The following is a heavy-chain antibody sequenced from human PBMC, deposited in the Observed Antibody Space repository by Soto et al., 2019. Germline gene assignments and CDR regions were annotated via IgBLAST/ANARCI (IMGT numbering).Heavy chain of an antibody. D-gene: IGHD6-13*01. CDR1: GGSLSSSSYY. CDR3: AREWQQLVSDY. V-gene: IGHV4-39*02. J-gene: IGHJ4*02. CDR2: IYYSGST. Sequence: QLQLQESGPGLVKPSETLSLTCTVSGGSLSSSSYYWGWLRQPPGQGLEWIASIYYSGSTYYNPSLKSRVTIPVETAKNQFSLKLSYLTAADTAVYYCAREWQQLVSDYWGQGTLVTVSS.